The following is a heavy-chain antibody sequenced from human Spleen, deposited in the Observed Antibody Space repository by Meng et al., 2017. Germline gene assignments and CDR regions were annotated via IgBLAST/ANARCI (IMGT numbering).Heavy chain of an antibody. CDR3: ARGVAGRGGF. CDR2: IDTDGTTT. V-gene: IGHV3-74*01. J-gene: IGHJ4*02. Sequence: GESLKISCAASGFTFSNYWMHWVRQTPGKGLVWVSRIDTDGTTTTYADSVKGRFTISRDNAKNTLYLQMNSLRGEDTAVYYCARGVAGRGGFWGQGTLVTVSS. D-gene: IGHD2-15*01. CDR1: GFTFSNYW.